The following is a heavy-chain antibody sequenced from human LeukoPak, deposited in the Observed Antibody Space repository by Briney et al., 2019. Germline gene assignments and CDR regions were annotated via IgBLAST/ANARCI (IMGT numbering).Heavy chain of an antibody. V-gene: IGHV3-23*01. CDR1: GFTFSSYA. J-gene: IGHJ6*02. CDR2: ISGSGGST. CDR3: AISKSPYYYGMDV. Sequence: PGRSLRLSCAASGFTFSSYAMSWVRQAPGKGLEWVSAISGSGGSTYYADSVKGRFTISRDNSKNTLYLQMNSLRAEDTAVYYCAISKSPYYYGMDVWGQGTTVTVSS.